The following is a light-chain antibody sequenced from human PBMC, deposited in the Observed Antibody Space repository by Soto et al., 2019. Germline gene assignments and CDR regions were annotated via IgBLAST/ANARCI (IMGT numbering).Light chain of an antibody. CDR2: GAS. J-gene: IGKJ1*01. V-gene: IGKV3-15*01. CDR3: QQFNNWPQT. Sequence: EILMTQSPATLSVSPGERATLSCRASQGVSSNLAWYQQKSGQAPRLLIYGASTRATGIPARFSGSGSGTEFTLTISSLQSEDFAVYFCQQFNNWPQTFGQGTKVDIK. CDR1: QGVSSN.